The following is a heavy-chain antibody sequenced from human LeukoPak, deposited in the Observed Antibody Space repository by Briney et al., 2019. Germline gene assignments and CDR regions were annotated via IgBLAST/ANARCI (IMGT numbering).Heavy chain of an antibody. CDR2: IYSGGST. J-gene: IGHJ3*02. Sequence: GGSLRLSCAASGFTVSSNYMSWVRQAPGKGLEWVSVIYSGGSTYYADSVKGRFTISRDNSKNTLYPQMNSLRVEDTAVYYCAREIYCSASSCTGGVFDIWGQGTMVTVSS. CDR3: AREIYCSASSCTGGVFDI. CDR1: GFTVSSNY. V-gene: IGHV3-53*01. D-gene: IGHD2-15*01.